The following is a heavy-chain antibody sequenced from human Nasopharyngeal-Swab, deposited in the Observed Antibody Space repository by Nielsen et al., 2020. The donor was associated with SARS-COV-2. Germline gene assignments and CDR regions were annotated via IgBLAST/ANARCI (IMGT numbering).Heavy chain of an antibody. CDR3: VRRPATVDDAFDI. D-gene: IGHD4-17*01. CDR2: INPNSGGT. V-gene: IGHV1-2*02. J-gene: IGHJ3*02. Sequence: ASVKVSCKASGYTFTGYYMHWVRQAPGQGLEWMGWINPNSGGTNYAQKFQGRVTMTRDTSISTAYMELSRLRSDDTAVYYCVRRPATVDDAFDIWGQGTMVTVSS. CDR1: GYTFTGYY.